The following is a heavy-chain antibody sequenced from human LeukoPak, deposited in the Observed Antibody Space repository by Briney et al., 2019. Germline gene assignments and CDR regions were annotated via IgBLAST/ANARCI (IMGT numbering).Heavy chain of an antibody. V-gene: IGHV1-8*03. Sequence: GASMKVSCKASGYTFATSDINWVRQAAGQGLEWMGWMNPSSGNTGYAQKFQDRVTLSRNTSISTAYMELSSLRSDDTAVYYCARDRVATISRASNYNWFDPWGQGTLVTVSS. CDR3: ARDRVATISRASNYNWFDP. CDR1: GYTFATSD. D-gene: IGHD5-12*01. CDR2: MNPSSGNT. J-gene: IGHJ5*02.